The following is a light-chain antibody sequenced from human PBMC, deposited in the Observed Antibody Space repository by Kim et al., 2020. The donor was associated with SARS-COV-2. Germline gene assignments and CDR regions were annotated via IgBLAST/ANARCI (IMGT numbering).Light chain of an antibody. CDR1: QSVSSSY. CDR2: GAS. CDR3: QQYGSSPYT. V-gene: IGKV3-20*01. J-gene: IGKJ2*01. Sequence: EIVLTQSPGTLSLSPGERATLSCRASQSVSSSYLAWYQQEPGQAPRLLIYGASSRATGIPDRFSGSGSGTDFNLTISRLEPEDFAVYYCQQYGSSPYTFGQGTKLEI.